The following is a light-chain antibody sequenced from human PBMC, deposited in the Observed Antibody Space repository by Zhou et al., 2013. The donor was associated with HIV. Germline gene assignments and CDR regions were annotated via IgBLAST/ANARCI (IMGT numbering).Light chain of an antibody. V-gene: IGKV1-9*01. CDR2: GVS. CDR1: QGISSY. Sequence: DIQLTQSPSFLSASVGDKVTITCRASQGISSYLAWYQQKPGKAPKRLIHGVSRLQSGVPSRFSGSASGTGTEFTLTINSLQPDDLATYYCQQSYSTPRTFGQGTKVEIK. J-gene: IGKJ1*01. CDR3: QQSYSTPRT.